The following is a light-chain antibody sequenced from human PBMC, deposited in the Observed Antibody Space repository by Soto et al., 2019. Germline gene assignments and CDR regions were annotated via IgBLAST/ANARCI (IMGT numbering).Light chain of an antibody. CDR1: QSVNTN. J-gene: IGKJ4*01. V-gene: IGKV3-15*01. CDR2: GAS. Sequence: EIAMTQSPATLSVSPGERVTLSCRASQSVNTNLAWYQQKPGQSPRLIIYGASTRATGIPARFSGSGSGTEFTLTISSLQSEDFAVYYCQQYHNWLTFGGGTEVEIK. CDR3: QQYHNWLT.